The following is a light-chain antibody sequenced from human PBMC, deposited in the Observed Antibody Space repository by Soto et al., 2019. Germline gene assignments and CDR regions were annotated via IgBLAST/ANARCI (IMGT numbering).Light chain of an antibody. CDR3: HQYNSWPLT. CDR1: QSVGGN. CDR2: ESS. V-gene: IGKV3-15*01. J-gene: IGKJ4*01. Sequence: EIVMTQSPVPLSVSPGERATLSCRASQSVGGNLAWFQQNPGQAPRLLIYESSTRATGIPDRFSGSGSGTEFTLTISSLQSEDFAVYYCHQYNSWPLTFGGGTKVEIK.